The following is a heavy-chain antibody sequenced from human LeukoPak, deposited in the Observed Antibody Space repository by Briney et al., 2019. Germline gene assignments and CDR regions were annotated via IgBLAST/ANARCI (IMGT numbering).Heavy chain of an antibody. D-gene: IGHD6-13*01. CDR3: ARWDGYSSSPDY. Sequence: GASVKVSCKASGYSFTGYYVHWVRQAPGQGLEWMGWINPNSGDTGYAQQFQGRVTMTRDMSITTIYMELTRLRSDDTAFYYCARWDGYSSSPDYWGQGSLVTVSS. V-gene: IGHV1-2*02. J-gene: IGHJ4*02. CDR2: INPNSGDT. CDR1: GYSFTGYY.